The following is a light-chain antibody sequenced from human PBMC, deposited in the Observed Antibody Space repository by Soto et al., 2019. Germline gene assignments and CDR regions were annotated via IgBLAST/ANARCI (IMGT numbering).Light chain of an antibody. CDR3: SSYAGSNAHYV. CDR1: SSDVGGYMY. Sequence: QSALTQPPSASGSPGQSVTISCTGTSSDVGGYMYVSWYQQYPGKAPKLIIYEANKRPPGVPDRFSGSKSGNTASLTVSGLQAEDEADYYCSSYAGSNAHYVFGTGTKLTVL. V-gene: IGLV2-8*01. CDR2: EAN. J-gene: IGLJ1*01.